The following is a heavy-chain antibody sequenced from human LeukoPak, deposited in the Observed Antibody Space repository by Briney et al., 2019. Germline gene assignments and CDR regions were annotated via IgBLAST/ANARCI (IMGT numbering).Heavy chain of an antibody. J-gene: IGHJ6*03. Sequence: GGSLRLSCAASGCTFSSYAMSWVRQAPGKGLEWVSAISGSGGSTYYADSVKGRFTISRDNSKNTLYLQMNSLRAEDTAVYYCAKGVLRFLEWAPSYYYMDVWGKGTTVTVSS. CDR3: AKGVLRFLEWAPSYYYMDV. V-gene: IGHV3-23*01. D-gene: IGHD3-3*01. CDR1: GCTFSSYA. CDR2: ISGSGGST.